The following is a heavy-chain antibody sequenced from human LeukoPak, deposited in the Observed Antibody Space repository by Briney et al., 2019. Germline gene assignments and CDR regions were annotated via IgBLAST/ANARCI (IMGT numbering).Heavy chain of an antibody. CDR3: AREGFPDSSSLGAFDI. D-gene: IGHD6-6*01. CDR1: GFTFSSYA. CDR2: ISYDGSNK. J-gene: IGHJ3*02. V-gene: IGHV3-30-3*01. Sequence: GRSLRLSCAASGFTFSSYAMHWVRQAPGKGLEWVAVISYDGSNKYYADSVKGRFTISRDNSKNTLYLQMNSLRAEDTAVYYCAREGFPDSSSLGAFDIWGQGTMVTVSS.